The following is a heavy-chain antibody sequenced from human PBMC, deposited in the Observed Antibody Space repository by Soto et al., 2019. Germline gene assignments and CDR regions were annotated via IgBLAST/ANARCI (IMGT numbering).Heavy chain of an antibody. CDR3: ARDPELHGLDH. Sequence: QVQLRESGPGPVKPSETLSLTCNVSGASITAFYWSWIRQTPGKGLEWIGYKSYTGSTNYNPSLKSRVTILVDTSKNSFSLTLSSVTAADTAVYYCARDPELHGLDHWGQGTLVTVSS. D-gene: IGHD2-21*01. CDR2: KSYTGST. V-gene: IGHV4-59*01. J-gene: IGHJ4*02. CDR1: GASITAFY.